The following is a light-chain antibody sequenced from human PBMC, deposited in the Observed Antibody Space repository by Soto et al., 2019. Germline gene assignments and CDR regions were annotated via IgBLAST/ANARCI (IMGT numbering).Light chain of an antibody. CDR3: QQSDNWPPEIT. CDR2: DAS. J-gene: IGKJ5*01. V-gene: IGKV3-11*01. CDR1: QSVTRN. Sequence: EVVLTQSPATLSLSPGEKATLSCRASQSVTRNLAWYQQRPGQAPSLLIYDASSRATGIPDRFSGSGSGTDFTLTISSLEPEDFAVYYCQQSDNWPPEITFGQGTRLEMK.